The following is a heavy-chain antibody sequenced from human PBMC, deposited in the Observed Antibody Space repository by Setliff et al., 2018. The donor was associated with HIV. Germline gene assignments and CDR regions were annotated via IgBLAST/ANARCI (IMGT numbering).Heavy chain of an antibody. CDR1: GYSFSGYY. J-gene: IGHJ4*02. Sequence: ASVKVSCKASGYSFSGYYMHWLREAPGQGLEWMGRINPNNGETDYAQKFQGRVTLTSDTYTSTGCMELTRLTSDDTAVYYCARDLGIVIPFDHWGQGTLVTVSS. D-gene: IGHD2-21*01. CDR2: INPNNGET. CDR3: ARDLGIVIPFDH. V-gene: IGHV1-2*06.